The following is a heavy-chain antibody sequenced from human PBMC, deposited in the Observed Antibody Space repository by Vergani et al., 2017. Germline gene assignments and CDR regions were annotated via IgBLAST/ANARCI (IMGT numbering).Heavy chain of an antibody. D-gene: IGHD2-2*01. Sequence: QVQLVQSGAEVKKPGSSVKVSCKASGGTFSSYAISWVRQAPGQGLEWMGGIIPIFGTANYAQKFQGRVTITADESTSTAYMELSSLRSEDTTVYYWARDRDCSSTSCYSPLGYMDVWGKGTAVTVSS. J-gene: IGHJ6*03. CDR1: GGTFSSYA. CDR3: ARDRDCSSTSCYSPLGYMDV. CDR2: IIPIFGTA. V-gene: IGHV1-69*01.